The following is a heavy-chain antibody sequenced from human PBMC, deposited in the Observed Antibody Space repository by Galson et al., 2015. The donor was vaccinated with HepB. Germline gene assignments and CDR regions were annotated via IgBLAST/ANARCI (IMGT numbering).Heavy chain of an antibody. CDR3: AYGVDV. CDR1: GDSVSSNNAV. Sequence: CAISGDSVSSNNAVWNRIRQSPSRGFEWLGRTYYRSNWRTDYALFVKSRISINADVSKNQISLQLNSMTPEDTAIYYCAYGVDVWGQGTTVTVS. CDR2: TYYRSNWRT. V-gene: IGHV6-1*01. J-gene: IGHJ6*02.